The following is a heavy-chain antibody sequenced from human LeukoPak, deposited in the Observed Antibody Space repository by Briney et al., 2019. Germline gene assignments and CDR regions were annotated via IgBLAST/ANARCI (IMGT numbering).Heavy chain of an antibody. J-gene: IGHJ5*02. CDR3: ARAYASAT. CDR2: IYHSGTS. CDR1: GGSISSNDW. D-gene: IGHD2-2*01. V-gene: IGHV4-4*02. Sequence: SETLSLTCAVSGGSISSNDWWSWVRQPPGKGLEWIGEIYHSGTSNYSPSLKSRVTISVDKSKNQFSLNLRSVTAADTAVYYCARAYASATWGQGTLVTVPS.